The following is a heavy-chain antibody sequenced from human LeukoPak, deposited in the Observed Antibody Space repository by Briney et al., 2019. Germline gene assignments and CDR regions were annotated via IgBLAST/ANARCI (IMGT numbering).Heavy chain of an antibody. CDR2: MNPNSGNT. Sequence: ASVKVSCKASGDTFTSYDINWVRQATGQGLEWMGWMNPNSGNTGYAQKFQGRVTITRNTSISTAYMELSSLRSEDTAVYYCARVLATGTTRFAYWGQGTLVTVSS. J-gene: IGHJ4*02. CDR1: GDTFTSYD. CDR3: ARVLATGTTRFAY. V-gene: IGHV1-8*03. D-gene: IGHD1-1*01.